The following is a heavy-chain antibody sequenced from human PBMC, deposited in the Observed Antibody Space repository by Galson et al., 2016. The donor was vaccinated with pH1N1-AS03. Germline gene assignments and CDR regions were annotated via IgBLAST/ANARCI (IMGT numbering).Heavy chain of an antibody. CDR3: ARWSNDYGSY. CDR1: GYSFPSHW. CDR2: IYPSDSDT. V-gene: IGHV5-51*01. Sequence: QSGAEVKKPGESLKISCKGSGYSFPSHWIAWVRQMPGKGLEWMGIIYPSDSDTRYNSSFQGQVTISAGTSISTAYLQWNSLKASDTASYYCARWSNDYGSYWGQGTLVTVSS. J-gene: IGHJ4*02. D-gene: IGHD4-17*01.